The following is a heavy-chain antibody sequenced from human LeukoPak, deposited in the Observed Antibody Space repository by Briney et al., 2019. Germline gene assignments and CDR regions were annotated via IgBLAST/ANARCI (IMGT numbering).Heavy chain of an antibody. J-gene: IGHJ6*02. Sequence: GGSLRLSCAASGFTFSSYEMNWVRQAPGKGLEWVSYISSSGSTIYYADSVKGRFTISRDNAKNSLYLQMNSLRAEDTALYYCAKVDYYYYGMDVWGQGTTVTVSS. CDR1: GFTFSSYE. CDR2: ISSSGSTI. CDR3: AKVDYYYYGMDV. V-gene: IGHV3-48*03.